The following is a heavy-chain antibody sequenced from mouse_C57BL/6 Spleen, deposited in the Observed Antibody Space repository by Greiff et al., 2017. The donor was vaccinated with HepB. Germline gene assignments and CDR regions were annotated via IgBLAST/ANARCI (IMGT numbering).Heavy chain of an antibody. D-gene: IGHD2-5*01. CDR1: GYTFTDYK. CDR2: INPNNGGT. V-gene: IGHV1-22*01. CDR3: ASYSNHAPPFAY. Sequence: EVQLQQSGPELVKPGASVKMSCKASGYTFTDYKMHWVKQSQGKSLEWIGYINPNNGGTNYNQKLKGKATLTVNKAYSTAYMELRSLTSEDSAVYYCASYSNHAPPFAYWGQGTLVTVSA. J-gene: IGHJ3*01.